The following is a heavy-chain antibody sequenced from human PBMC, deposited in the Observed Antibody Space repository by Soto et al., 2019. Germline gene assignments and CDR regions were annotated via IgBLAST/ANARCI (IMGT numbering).Heavy chain of an antibody. V-gene: IGHV3-23*01. CDR2: ISGSGGST. J-gene: IGHJ4*02. CDR1: GFTFSSYA. CDR3: AKDDSYCGGDCYSIAAFDY. Sequence: GSLRLSCAASGFTFSSYAMSWVRQAPGKGLEWVSAISGSGGSTYYADSVKGRFTISRDNSKNTMYLQMNSLRAEDTAVYYSAKDDSYCGGDCYSIAAFDYWGQGTLVTVSS. D-gene: IGHD2-21*02.